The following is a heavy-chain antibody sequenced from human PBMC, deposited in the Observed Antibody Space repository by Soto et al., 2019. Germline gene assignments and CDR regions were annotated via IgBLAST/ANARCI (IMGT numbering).Heavy chain of an antibody. Sequence: RLSCAASGFTFSNAWMSWVRQAPGKGLEWVSVIGGRGNSAYYADSVQGRFTISRDNSKNTLSLQMSSLTADDTAIYYCVREGRGSFDFWGRGTMVTVSS. J-gene: IGHJ3*01. CDR3: VREGRGSFDF. D-gene: IGHD5-12*01. V-gene: IGHV3-23*01. CDR1: GFTFSNAW. CDR2: IGGRGNSA.